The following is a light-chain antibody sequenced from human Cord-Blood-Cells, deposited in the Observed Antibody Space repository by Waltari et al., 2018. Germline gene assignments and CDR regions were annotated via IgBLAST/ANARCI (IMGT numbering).Light chain of an antibody. Sequence: SYELTQPPSVSVSPGQPASITCSGDKLGDKYACWYQQKPGQSPVLVIYQDSKRPSGIPERLSGSNSGNTATLTISGIQAMDEADYYCQAWDSSTAWVFGGGTKLTVL. V-gene: IGLV3-1*01. J-gene: IGLJ3*02. CDR1: KLGDKY. CDR3: QAWDSSTAWV. CDR2: QDS.